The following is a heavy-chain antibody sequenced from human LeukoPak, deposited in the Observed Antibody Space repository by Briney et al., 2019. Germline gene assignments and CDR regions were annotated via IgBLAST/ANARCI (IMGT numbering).Heavy chain of an antibody. D-gene: IGHD5-18*01. J-gene: IGHJ4*02. CDR2: INPSSGST. Sequence: ASAKVSCNASGYTFTSYFMHWVRQAPGQGLEWMGIINPSSGSTSYAQNFQGRVTMTRDTSSSTVYMELSSLRSEDTAVYYCARGYTYGEYWGQGTLVTISS. CDR3: ARGYTYGEY. V-gene: IGHV1-46*01. CDR1: GYTFTSYF.